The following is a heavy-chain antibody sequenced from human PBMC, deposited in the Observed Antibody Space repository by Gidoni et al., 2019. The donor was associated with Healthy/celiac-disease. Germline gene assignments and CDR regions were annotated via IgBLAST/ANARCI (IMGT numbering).Heavy chain of an antibody. CDR1: GGSFSGYY. J-gene: IGHJ4*02. CDR3: ARGTAEGSYSYYFDF. D-gene: IGHD1-26*01. Sequence: QVQLQQWGAGLLKPSETLSLTCAVHGGSFSGYYWSWIRQPPGKGLELIGEINHSGTTNYNPSLKSRVTISVDTSKNQFSLKLSSVTAADTAVYYCARGTAEGSYSYYFDFWGQGTLVTVSS. V-gene: IGHV4-34*01. CDR2: INHSGTT.